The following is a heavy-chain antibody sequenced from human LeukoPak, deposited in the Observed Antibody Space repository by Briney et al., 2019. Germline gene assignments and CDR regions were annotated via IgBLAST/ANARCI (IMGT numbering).Heavy chain of an antibody. J-gene: IGHJ4*02. CDR2: IYHSGST. V-gene: IGHV4-38-2*01. CDR1: GYPISSGYY. Sequence: SETLSLTCAVSGYPISSGYYWGWIRQPPGKGLEWIGSIYHSGSTYYNPSLKSRVTISVDTSKNQFSLKLSSVTAADTAVYYCARRQTLTTVTTNLYYFDYWGQGTLVTVSS. CDR3: ARRQTLTTVTTNLYYFDY. D-gene: IGHD4-11*01.